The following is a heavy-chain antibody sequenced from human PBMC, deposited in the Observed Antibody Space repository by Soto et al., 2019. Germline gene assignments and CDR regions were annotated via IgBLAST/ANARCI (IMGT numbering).Heavy chain of an antibody. Sequence: PGESLKISCKGSGYSFTSYWIGWVRQMPGKGLEWMGIIYPGDSDTRYSPSFQGQVTISADKSISTAYLQWSSLKASDTAMYYCARQLPYCSGGSCYGRGWFDPWGQGTLVTVS. D-gene: IGHD2-15*01. CDR3: ARQLPYCSGGSCYGRGWFDP. V-gene: IGHV5-51*01. CDR1: GYSFTSYW. CDR2: IYPGDSDT. J-gene: IGHJ5*02.